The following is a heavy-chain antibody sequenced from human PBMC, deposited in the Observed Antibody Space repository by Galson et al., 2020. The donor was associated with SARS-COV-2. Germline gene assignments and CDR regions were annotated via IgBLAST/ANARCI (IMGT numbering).Heavy chain of an antibody. J-gene: IGHJ6*02. CDR3: ARHSSAQDGMDV. CDR2: IYSGDSDT. D-gene: IGHD2-15*01. V-gene: IGHV5-51*01. Sequence: GESLKISCKGSGYSFSTYWIGWVRQRPGKGLEWMGMIYSGDSDTRYSPSFQGQVSISVDKSITTAYLQWSSLKASDTAMYYCARHSSAQDGMDVWGQGTTVSVSS. CDR1: GYSFSTYW.